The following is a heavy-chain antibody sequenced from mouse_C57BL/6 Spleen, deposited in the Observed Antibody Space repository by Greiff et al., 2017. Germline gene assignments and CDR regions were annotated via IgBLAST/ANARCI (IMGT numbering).Heavy chain of an antibody. J-gene: IGHJ4*01. Sequence: VQLQQSGPELVKPGASVKISCKASGYTFTDYYMNWVKQCHGKSLEWIGDINPNNGGTSYNQKFKGKATLTVDKSSSTAYMELRSLTSEDSAVYYCARGDYDVSYYAMDYWGQGTSGTVSS. D-gene: IGHD2-4*01. V-gene: IGHV1-26*01. CDR2: INPNNGGT. CDR1: GYTFTDYY. CDR3: ARGDYDVSYYAMDY.